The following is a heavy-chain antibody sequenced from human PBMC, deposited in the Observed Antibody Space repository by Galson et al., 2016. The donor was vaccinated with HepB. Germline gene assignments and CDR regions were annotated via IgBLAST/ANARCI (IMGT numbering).Heavy chain of an antibody. CDR2: IYYSGST. J-gene: IGHJ4*02. CDR3: AREDKVTTTVNY. D-gene: IGHD5-12*01. CDR1: GGTINSGDYF. Sequence: TLSLTCTVSGGTINSGDYFWSWIRQSPGKGLEWIGYIYYSGSTYYDPSLQSRVTISIDTSKNQFSLKLTSMTAADTAVYYCAREDKVTTTVNYWGQRTLVTVSS. V-gene: IGHV4-30-4*01.